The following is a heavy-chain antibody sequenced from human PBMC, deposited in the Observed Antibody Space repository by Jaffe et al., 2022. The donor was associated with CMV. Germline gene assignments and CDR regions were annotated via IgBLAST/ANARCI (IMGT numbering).Heavy chain of an antibody. CDR3: ARGRLPATVTRRGPMDV. CDR2: INHSGST. J-gene: IGHJ6*03. D-gene: IGHD4-17*01. CDR1: GGSFSGYY. V-gene: IGHV4-34*01. Sequence: QVQLQQWGAGLLKPSETLSLTCAVYGGSFSGYYWSWIRQPPGKGLEWIGEINHSGSTNYNPSLKSRVTISVDTSKNQFSLKLSSVTAADTAVYYCARGRLPATVTRRGPMDVWGKGTTVTVSS.